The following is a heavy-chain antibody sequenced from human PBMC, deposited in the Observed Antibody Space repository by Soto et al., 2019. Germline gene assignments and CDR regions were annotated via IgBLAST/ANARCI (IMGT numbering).Heavy chain of an antibody. Sequence: QVQLQESGPGLVKPSQTLSLTCTVSGGSISSGGYYWICLRQHPGKGLEWIGYIYYRGSTYYNPSPKSRVTISVDTSKNQFSLKPSSVTAADTAVYYCARGTEQYQLLSDAFDIWGQGTMVTVSS. CDR2: IYYRGST. D-gene: IGHD2-2*01. CDR3: ARGTEQYQLLSDAFDI. V-gene: IGHV4-31*03. J-gene: IGHJ3*02. CDR1: GGSISSGGYY.